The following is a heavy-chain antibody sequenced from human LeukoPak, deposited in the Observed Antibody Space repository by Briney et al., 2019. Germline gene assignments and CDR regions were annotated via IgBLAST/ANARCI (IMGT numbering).Heavy chain of an antibody. CDR3: ARDRGYSSFDY. V-gene: IGHV3-7*01. CDR1: GFTFSTYW. Sequence: GGSLRLSCAASGFTFSTYWMSWVRQTPGKGLEWVANIKQDGSETYYVDSVKGRFTISRDNAKNSLYLQLNSLRVEDTAVYYCARDRGYSSFDYWGQGTLVTVSS. J-gene: IGHJ4*02. D-gene: IGHD4-23*01. CDR2: IKQDGSET.